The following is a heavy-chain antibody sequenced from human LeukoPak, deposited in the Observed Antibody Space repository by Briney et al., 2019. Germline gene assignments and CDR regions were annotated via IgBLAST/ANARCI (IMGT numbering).Heavy chain of an antibody. J-gene: IGHJ6*03. D-gene: IGHD2-15*01. Sequence: GGSLRLSCAASGFTFSSYSMNWVRQAPGKGLEWVSSISSSSSYIYYADSVKGRFTISRDNAKNSLFLQMNSLRAEDTAVYYCARVLRYCSGGNCYSGGLGYMDVWGKGTTVTISS. CDR1: GFTFSSYS. CDR3: ARVLRYCSGGNCYSGGLGYMDV. CDR2: ISSSSSYI. V-gene: IGHV3-21*04.